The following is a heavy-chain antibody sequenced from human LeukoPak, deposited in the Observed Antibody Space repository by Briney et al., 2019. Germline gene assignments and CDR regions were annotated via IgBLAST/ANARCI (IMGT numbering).Heavy chain of an antibody. V-gene: IGHV3-30*18. D-gene: IGHD2-8*01. Sequence: PGGSLRLSCAASGFTFSSYDMHWVRQAPGKGLEWVAVISYGGSNKYYADSVKGRFTISRDNSKNTLYLQMNSLRAEDTAVYYCANGYCTNGICYPYYYYYMDVWGKGTTVTVSS. CDR2: ISYGGSNK. CDR3: ANGYCTNGICYPYYYYYMDV. J-gene: IGHJ6*03. CDR1: GFTFSSYD.